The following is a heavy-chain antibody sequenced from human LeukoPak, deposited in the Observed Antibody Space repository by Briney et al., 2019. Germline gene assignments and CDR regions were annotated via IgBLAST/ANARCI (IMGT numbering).Heavy chain of an antibody. CDR1: EFTFSSYW. Sequence: GGSLRLSCAATEFTFSSYWMTWVRQAPGKGLEWVANIKEDGSEKYYVDSVKGRFTISRDNAKNSLYLQMDSLRAEDTAVYYCARDTGCSGGICYSFYDCWGQGTLVTVSS. V-gene: IGHV3-7*01. CDR3: ARDTGCSGGICYSFYDC. CDR2: IKEDGSEK. J-gene: IGHJ4*02. D-gene: IGHD2-15*01.